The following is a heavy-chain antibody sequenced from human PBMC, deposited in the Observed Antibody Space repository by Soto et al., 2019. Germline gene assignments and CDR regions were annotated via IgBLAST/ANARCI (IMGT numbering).Heavy chain of an antibody. CDR2: ISGSGGST. V-gene: IGHV3-23*01. Sequence: GGSLRLSCAASGFTFSSYAMSWVRQAPGKGLEWVSAISGSGGSTYYADSVKGRFTISRDNSKNTLYLQMNSLRAEDTAVYYCAKDQTIAVAAAYFDYWGQGTLVTGSS. J-gene: IGHJ4*02. CDR1: GFTFSSYA. CDR3: AKDQTIAVAAAYFDY. D-gene: IGHD6-19*01.